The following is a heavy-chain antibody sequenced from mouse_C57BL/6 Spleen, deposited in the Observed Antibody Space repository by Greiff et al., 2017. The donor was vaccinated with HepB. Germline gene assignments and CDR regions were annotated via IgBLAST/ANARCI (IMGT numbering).Heavy chain of an antibody. D-gene: IGHD1-1*01. CDR1: GYSFTSYY. V-gene: IGHV1-66*01. J-gene: IGHJ4*01. CDR2: IYPGSGNT. CDR3: ARNYGSSYDYAMDY. Sequence: VQLQQSGPELVKPGASVKISCKASGYSFTSYYIHWVKQRPGQGLEWIGWIYPGSGNTKYNEKFKGKATLTADTSSSTAYMQLSSLTSEDSAVYYCARNYGSSYDYAMDYWGQGTSVTVSS.